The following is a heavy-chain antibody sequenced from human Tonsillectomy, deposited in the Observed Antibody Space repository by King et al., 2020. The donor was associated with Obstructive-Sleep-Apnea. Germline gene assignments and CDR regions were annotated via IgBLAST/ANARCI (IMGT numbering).Heavy chain of an antibody. J-gene: IGHJ6*02. D-gene: IGHD6-25*01. CDR1: GDSIRSGAYS. CDR2: IDDSENT. Sequence: VQLQESGPGLVKPSQTLSLICAVSGDSIRSGAYSWSWIRQPPGKGLEWIGYIDDSENTYYNPSLKGRVRISVDTSKNQFSLKLTSVTAADTAVYYCARRSAWRGQDVWGQGITVTV. CDR3: ARRSAWRGQDV. V-gene: IGHV4-30-4*07.